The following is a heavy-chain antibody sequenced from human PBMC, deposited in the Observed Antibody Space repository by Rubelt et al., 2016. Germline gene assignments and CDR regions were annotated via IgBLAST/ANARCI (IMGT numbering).Heavy chain of an antibody. CDR2: FDPEDGET. V-gene: IGHV1-24*01. CDR3: ARDIVVGTAISEGRPDAFDI. D-gene: IGHD2-21*02. J-gene: IGHJ3*02. Sequence: QVQLVQSGTEVKKPGASVKVSCKVSGYTLTELSMHWVRQAPGKGLEWMGGFDPEDGETIYAQKLQGRVTMTKDRSTRTADMELRRLRSDDTAVYYCARDIVVGTAISEGRPDAFDIWGQGTMVTVSS. CDR1: GYTLTELS.